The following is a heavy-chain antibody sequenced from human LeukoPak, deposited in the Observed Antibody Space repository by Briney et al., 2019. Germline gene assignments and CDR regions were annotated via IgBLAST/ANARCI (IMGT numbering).Heavy chain of an antibody. CDR3: ANYYYGTDV. V-gene: IGHV3-15*01. CDR1: GFIFSNAW. CDR2: IKSRSDGGTT. Sequence: KPGGSLRLSCIGSGFIFSNAWMSWVRQAPGKGLEWVGRIKSRSDGGTTDYAAPVKGRFSITRDDSQNMLYLQMNGLQTEDTAIYYCANYYYGTDVWGQGTTVTVSS. J-gene: IGHJ6*02.